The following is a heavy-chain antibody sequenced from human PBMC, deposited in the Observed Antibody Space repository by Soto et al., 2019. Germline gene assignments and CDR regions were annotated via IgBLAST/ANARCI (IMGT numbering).Heavy chain of an antibody. D-gene: IGHD2-15*01. CDR3: ARGDLLIQRIRPQAFDP. CDR2: INPNSGGT. V-gene: IGHV1-2*04. Sequence: AASVKVSCKASGYTFTGYYMHWVRQAPGQGLEWMGWINPNSGGTNYAQKFQGWVTMTRDTSISTAYMELSRLRSDDTAVYYCARGDLLIQRIRPQAFDPWGQGTLVTVSS. J-gene: IGHJ5*02. CDR1: GYTFTGYY.